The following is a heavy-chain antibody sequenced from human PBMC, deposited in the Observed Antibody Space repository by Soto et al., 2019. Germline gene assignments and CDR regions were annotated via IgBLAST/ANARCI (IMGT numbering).Heavy chain of an antibody. CDR3: ARKSVVAATQRPMLYYYGMDV. CDR2: IIPIFGTA. CDR1: GGTFSSYA. V-gene: IGHV1-69*01. J-gene: IGHJ6*02. Sequence: QVQLVQSGAEVKKPGSSVKVSCKASGGTFSSYAISWVRQAPGQGLEWMGGIIPIFGTANYAQKFQGRVTLTADESTSTAYMVLSSLRSEDTAVYYCARKSVVAATQRPMLYYYGMDVWGQGTTVTVSS. D-gene: IGHD2-15*01.